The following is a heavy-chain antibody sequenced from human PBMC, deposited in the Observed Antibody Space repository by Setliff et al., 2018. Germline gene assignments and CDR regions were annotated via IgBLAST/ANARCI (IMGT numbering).Heavy chain of an antibody. CDR1: GDSVSSDRFH. V-gene: IGHV4-61*02. J-gene: IGHJ4*02. Sequence: SETLSLTCTVSGDSVSSDRFHWGWFRRSAGKGLEWIGRLRIGFSNIYNPSLASRVTISVDTSKNQFSLKLDSVTAADTAVYYCARDPVDGHGHFDYWGQGTLVTVSS. D-gene: IGHD2-8*01. CDR3: ARDPVDGHGHFDY. CDR2: LRIGFSN.